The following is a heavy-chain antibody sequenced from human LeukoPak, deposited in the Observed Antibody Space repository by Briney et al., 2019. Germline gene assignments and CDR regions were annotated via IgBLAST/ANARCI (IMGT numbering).Heavy chain of an antibody. CDR3: AREPMVRDFNWFDP. CDR1: GYTFTGYY. J-gene: IGHJ5*02. V-gene: IGHV1-2*06. CDR2: INPNSGGT. Sequence: ASVKVSCKASGYTFTGYYLHWVRQAPGQGLEWMGQINPNSGGTNYAQKFQGRVTMTTDTSISTAYMELNRLTSDDTAVYYCAREPMVRDFNWFDPWGQGTLVTVSS. D-gene: IGHD3-10*01.